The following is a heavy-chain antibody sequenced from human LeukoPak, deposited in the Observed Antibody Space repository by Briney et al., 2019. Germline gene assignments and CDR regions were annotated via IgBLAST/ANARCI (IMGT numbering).Heavy chain of an antibody. V-gene: IGHV4-34*01. CDR3: ARRLSRVAYSSSSFDP. CDR2: INHSGST. J-gene: IGHJ5*02. D-gene: IGHD6-13*01. CDR1: GGSFSGYY. Sequence: PPETPSLTCAVYGGSFSGYYWSWIRQPPGKGLEWIGEINHSGSTNYNPSLKSRVTISVDTSKNQFSLKLSSVTAADTAVYYCARRLSRVAYSSSSFDPWGQGTLVTVSS.